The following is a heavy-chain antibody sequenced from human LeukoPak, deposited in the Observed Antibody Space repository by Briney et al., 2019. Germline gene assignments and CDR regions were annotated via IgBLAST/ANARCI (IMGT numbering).Heavy chain of an antibody. Sequence: PSGTLSPTFAVYGGSFRGYYWSWIPQPPGKGLGGVWEIKHSGSTNYNPSLKGRVTISVDTSKNQFSLKLSSVTAADTAVYYCARAGLVPGSSSSREKYFDYWGQGTLVTVSS. J-gene: IGHJ4*02. D-gene: IGHD6-6*01. V-gene: IGHV4-34*01. CDR1: GGSFRGYY. CDR2: IKHSGST. CDR3: ARAGLVPGSSSSREKYFDY.